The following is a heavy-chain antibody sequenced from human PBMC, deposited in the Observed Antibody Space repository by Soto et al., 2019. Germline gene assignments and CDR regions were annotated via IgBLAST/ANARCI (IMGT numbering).Heavy chain of an antibody. V-gene: IGHV1-69*01. CDR1: GGSFSSYA. J-gene: IGHJ5*02. CDR3: ARGSSSTVGPTGWFDP. D-gene: IGHD1-26*01. Sequence: QVQLVQSGDEVKQPGSSVKVSCKASGGSFSSYAFSWVRQAPGQGLEWMDGIMPSFGTPNYAQRFQGRVTISADESTTTVYMDLRRRRSEDTAVYYCARGSSSTVGPTGWFDPWGQGTLVTVSS. CDR2: IMPSFGTP.